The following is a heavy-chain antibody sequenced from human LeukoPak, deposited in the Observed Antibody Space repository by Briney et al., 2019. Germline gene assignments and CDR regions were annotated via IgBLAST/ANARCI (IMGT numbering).Heavy chain of an antibody. J-gene: IGHJ4*02. V-gene: IGHV4-38-2*01. CDR1: CYSISSGYY. D-gene: IGHD6-13*01. CDR3: ARASLIAAAGLFDY. Sequence: SETLSLTCAVSCYSISSGYYWGWIRQPPGKGLVWIGSIYHSGSTYYNPSLKSRVTISVDTSKNQFSLKLSSVTAADTAVYYCARASLIAAAGLFDYWGQGTLVTVSS. CDR2: IYHSGST.